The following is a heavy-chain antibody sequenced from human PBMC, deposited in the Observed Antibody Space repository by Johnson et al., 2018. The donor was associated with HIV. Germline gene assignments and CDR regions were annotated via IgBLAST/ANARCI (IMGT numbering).Heavy chain of an antibody. V-gene: IGHV3-11*04. CDR3: ARAPEVRGVDAFDV. D-gene: IGHD3-10*01. Sequence: QLVESGGGLSQPGGSLRLSCAASGFIVSSNYMSWIRQAPGKGLEWVSYITSTGITVYYAASVKGLFTISRDNAKNSVYLQMNSLEAEDTAVYYCARAPEVRGVDAFDVWGQGTVVTVSS. J-gene: IGHJ3*01. CDR2: ITSTGITV. CDR1: GFIVSSNY.